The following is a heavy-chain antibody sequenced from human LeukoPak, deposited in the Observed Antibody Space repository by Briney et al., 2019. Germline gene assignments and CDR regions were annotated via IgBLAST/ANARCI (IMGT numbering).Heavy chain of an antibody. CDR1: GGSISSSSYY. D-gene: IGHD2-15*01. Sequence: KTSETLSLTCTVSGGSISSSSYYWGWIRQPPGRGLEWIGTIHYSGSTNYNQSLKSRVTISVDTSKNQFSLKLSSVTAADTAVYYCAREVGYCSGGSCYSYFDYWGQGTLVTVSS. CDR2: IHYSGST. V-gene: IGHV4-39*07. J-gene: IGHJ4*02. CDR3: AREVGYCSGGSCYSYFDY.